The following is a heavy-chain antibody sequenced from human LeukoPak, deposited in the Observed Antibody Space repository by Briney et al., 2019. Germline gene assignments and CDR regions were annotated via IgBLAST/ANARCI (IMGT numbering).Heavy chain of an antibody. CDR3: ARQLGYCSGGSCYFDS. Sequence: PGGSLRLSCAASGFTFSSYAMSWVRQAPGKGLEWVSAISGSGGDTYNADSVKGRFTISRDNSKTTLYLQMNSLGAEDTAVYYCARQLGYCSGGSCYFDSWGQGTLVTVSS. CDR2: ISGSGGDT. V-gene: IGHV3-23*01. D-gene: IGHD2-15*01. CDR1: GFTFSSYA. J-gene: IGHJ4*02.